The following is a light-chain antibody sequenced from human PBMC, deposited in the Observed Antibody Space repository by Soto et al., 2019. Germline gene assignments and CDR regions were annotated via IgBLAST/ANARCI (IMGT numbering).Light chain of an antibody. J-gene: IGLJ2*01. CDR1: SSDVGGYNY. CDR3: SSYTGSNYVI. Sequence: QSALTQPPSASGSPGQSVTISCTGTSSDVGGYNYVSWYQQHPGKAPKLMIYEVNKRPSGVPDRFSGSKSDNTASLTVSGLHADDEAYYYCSSYTGSNYVIFGGGTKLTVL. V-gene: IGLV2-8*01. CDR2: EVN.